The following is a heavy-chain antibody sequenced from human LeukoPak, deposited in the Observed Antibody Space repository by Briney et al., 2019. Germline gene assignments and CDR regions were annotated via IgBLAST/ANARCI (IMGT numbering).Heavy chain of an antibody. V-gene: IGHV3-30*04. Sequence: PGGSLRLSCAASGFTFSSYAMHWVRQAPGKGLEWVAVISHEGSNKYHSDSVRGRFTISRDNSKNMVYLQMNSLRVEDTAVYYCARTREQWQVLDYWGQGTLVTVSS. J-gene: IGHJ4*02. CDR2: ISHEGSNK. CDR1: GFTFSSYA. CDR3: ARTREQWQVLDY. D-gene: IGHD6-19*01.